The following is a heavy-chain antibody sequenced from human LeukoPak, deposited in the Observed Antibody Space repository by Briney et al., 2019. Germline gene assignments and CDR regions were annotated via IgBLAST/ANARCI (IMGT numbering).Heavy chain of an antibody. D-gene: IGHD6-13*01. J-gene: IGHJ5*02. CDR1: GFTVSSNY. V-gene: IGHV3-66*01. Sequence: GSLRLSCAASGFTVSSNYMSWVRQAPGKGLEWVSVIYSGGSTYYADSVKGIFTISRDNSKNTLYLQMNSLRAEDTAVYYCARDSAYSSSPWGQGTMATVSS. CDR3: ARDSAYSSSP. CDR2: IYSGGST.